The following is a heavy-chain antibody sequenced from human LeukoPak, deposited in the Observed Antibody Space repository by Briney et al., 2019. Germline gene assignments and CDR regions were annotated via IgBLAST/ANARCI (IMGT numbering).Heavy chain of an antibody. CDR2: ISYDGSNK. CDR3: ARDLGSGSYSIWFDP. D-gene: IGHD1-26*01. J-gene: IGHJ5*02. V-gene: IGHV3-30-3*01. CDR1: GFTFSSYA. Sequence: GGSLRLSCAASGFTFSSYAMHWVRQAPGKGLEWVAVISYDGSNKYYADSVKGRFTISRDNSKNTLYLQMNSLRAEGTAVYYCARDLGSGSYSIWFDPWGQGTLVTVSS.